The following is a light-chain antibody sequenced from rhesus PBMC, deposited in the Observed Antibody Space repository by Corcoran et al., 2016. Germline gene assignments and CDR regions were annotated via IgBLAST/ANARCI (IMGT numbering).Light chain of an antibody. CDR2: GNN. J-gene: IGLJ2*01. Sequence: SFDLTQSRSVSVSPGQTARITCGADNLGSNVVNWYQQQPAQAPVLVIYGNNKRPSGIPERFSGSKSGNTATLTISGVEAGDEADYVGQGWELPHDHVLFGGGTRLTVL. V-gene: IGLV3-29*01. CDR1: NLGSNV. CDR3: QGWELPHDHVL.